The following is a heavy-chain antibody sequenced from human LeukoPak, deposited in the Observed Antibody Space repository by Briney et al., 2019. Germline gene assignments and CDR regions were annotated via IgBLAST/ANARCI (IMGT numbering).Heavy chain of an antibody. V-gene: IGHV1-18*01. CDR3: ARDQGSEAVLYYYYGMDV. D-gene: IGHD2-15*01. J-gene: IGHJ6*02. Sequence: GASVKVSCKASGYTFTSYGISWVRQAPGQGLEWMGWISAYNGNTNYAQKLQGRVTMTTDTSTSTACMELRSLRSDDTAVYYCARDQGSEAVLYYYYGMDVWGQGTTVTVSS. CDR1: GYTFTSYG. CDR2: ISAYNGNT.